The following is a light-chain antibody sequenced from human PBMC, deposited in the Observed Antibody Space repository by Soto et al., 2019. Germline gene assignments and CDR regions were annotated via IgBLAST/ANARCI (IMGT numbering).Light chain of an antibody. CDR3: HQYNSWPWP. CDR2: GAS. Sequence: EKKRSQSPPTSSASQGDRAIHSGRASHGVSTNLAWYQQRPGQPPRLLIYGASTRASDVPGRFSGSGSGREFTLTISSLQSEDFAIYSCHQYNSWPWPFGQGPKVDVK. J-gene: IGKJ1*01. V-gene: IGKV3-15*01. CDR1: HGVSTN.